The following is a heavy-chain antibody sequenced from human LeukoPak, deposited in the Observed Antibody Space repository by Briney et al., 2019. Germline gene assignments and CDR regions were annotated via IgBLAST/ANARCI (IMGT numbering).Heavy chain of an antibody. CDR1: RYTFTGYY. Sequence: ASVKVSRKASRYTFTGYYMHRVRHAPRPGPERLGWINPNSGVTYYAQKFQGRVSMTRDTSISTAYMEVSRLRSDDSALYYCARLSTPNLYYFDYWGQGTLVTVSS. V-gene: IGHV1-2*02. J-gene: IGHJ4*02. D-gene: IGHD3-16*02. CDR3: ARLSTPNLYYFDY. CDR2: INPNSGVT.